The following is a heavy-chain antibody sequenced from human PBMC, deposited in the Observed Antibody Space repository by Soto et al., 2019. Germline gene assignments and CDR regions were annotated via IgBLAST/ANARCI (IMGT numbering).Heavy chain of an antibody. D-gene: IGHD6-13*01. CDR3: ARSIAAAFGIYYYGMDV. CDR2: ISSSSSYI. Sequence: EVQLVESGGGLVKPGGSLRLSCAASGFTFSSYSMNWVRQAPGKGLEWVSSISSSSSYIYYADSVKGRFTISRDNAKNSLYLQMNSLRAEDTAVYYCARSIAAAFGIYYYGMDVWGQGTTVTVSS. CDR1: GFTFSSYS. V-gene: IGHV3-21*01. J-gene: IGHJ6*02.